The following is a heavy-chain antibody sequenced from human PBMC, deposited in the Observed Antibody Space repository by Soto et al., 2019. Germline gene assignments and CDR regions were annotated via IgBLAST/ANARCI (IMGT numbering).Heavy chain of an antibody. V-gene: IGHV1-69*02. CDR1: GGTFSSYT. CDR2: IIPILGIA. J-gene: IGHJ4*02. CDR3: ARTLAAAGPFDY. D-gene: IGHD6-13*01. Sequence: SVKVSCKASGGTFSSYTISWVRQAPGQGLEWMGRIIPILGIANYAQKFQGRVTITADKSTSSAYMELSSLRSEDTAVYYCARTLAAAGPFDYWGQGTLVTVSS.